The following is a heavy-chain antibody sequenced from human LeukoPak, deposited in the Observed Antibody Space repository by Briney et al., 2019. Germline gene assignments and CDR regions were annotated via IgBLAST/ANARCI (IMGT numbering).Heavy chain of an antibody. V-gene: IGHV3-48*03. J-gene: IGHJ5*02. CDR3: ARSDITYSGYDP. CDR1: GFTFSSYE. Sequence: GGSLRLSCAASGFTFSSYEMNWVRQAPGKGLEWVSYISSSGSTIYYADSVKGRFTISRDNAKNSLYLQMNSLRAEDTAVYYCARSDITYSGYDPWGQGILVTVSS. D-gene: IGHD5-12*01. CDR2: ISSSGSTI.